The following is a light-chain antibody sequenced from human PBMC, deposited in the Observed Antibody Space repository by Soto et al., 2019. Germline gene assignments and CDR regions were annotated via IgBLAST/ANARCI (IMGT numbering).Light chain of an antibody. V-gene: IGKV3-15*01. J-gene: IGKJ4*01. CDR2: DAS. CDR1: QSVKSN. Sequence: EVVLTHSPATLSVSPGERGTLSCRASQSVKSNLAWYQQKPGQAPRLLIYDASNRATGIPARFSGSGSGTEFTLTISRLQSEDFAIYYCQQYPIWLTFGGGAKVDI. CDR3: QQYPIWLT.